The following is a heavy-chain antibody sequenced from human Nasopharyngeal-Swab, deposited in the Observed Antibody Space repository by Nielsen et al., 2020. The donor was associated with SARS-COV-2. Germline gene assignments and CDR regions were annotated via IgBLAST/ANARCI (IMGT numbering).Heavy chain of an antibody. Sequence: ASVKVSYKVSGYTLTELSMHWVRQAPGKGLEWMGGFDPEDGETIYAQKFQGRVTMTEDTSTDTAYMELSSLRSEDTAVYYCATGPIVATINWFDPWGQGTLVTVSS. CDR3: ATGPIVATINWFDP. V-gene: IGHV1-24*01. CDR1: GYTLTELS. CDR2: FDPEDGET. J-gene: IGHJ5*02. D-gene: IGHD5-12*01.